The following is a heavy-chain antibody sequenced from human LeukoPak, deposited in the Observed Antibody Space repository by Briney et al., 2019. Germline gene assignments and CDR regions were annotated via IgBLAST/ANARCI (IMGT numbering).Heavy chain of an antibody. CDR2: INHSGST. Sequence: KASETLSLTCAVYGGSFSGYYWSWIRQPPGKGLEWIGEINHSGSTNYNPSLKSRVTISVDTSKNQFSLKLSSVTAADTAVYYCARLGPRVWGSSWWWKGNWFDPWGQGTLVTVSS. J-gene: IGHJ5*02. CDR3: ARLGPRVWGSSWWWKGNWFDP. V-gene: IGHV4-34*01. D-gene: IGHD6-13*01. CDR1: GGSFSGYY.